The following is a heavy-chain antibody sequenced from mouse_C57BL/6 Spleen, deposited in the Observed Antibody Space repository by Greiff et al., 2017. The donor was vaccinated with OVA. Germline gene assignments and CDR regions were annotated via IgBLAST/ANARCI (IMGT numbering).Heavy chain of an antibody. D-gene: IGHD2-4*01. CDR1: GFTFSDYY. CDR2: IIYDGSST. J-gene: IGHJ2*01. V-gene: IGHV5-16*01. Sequence: EVQVVESEGGLVQPGSSMKLSCTASGFTFSDYYMAWVRQVPEKGLEWVANIIYDGSSTYYLDSLKSRFIFSRDNAKNSLYPQMSILKSENTATDYCARVSYDYDGFDYWGQGTTLTVSS. CDR3: ARVSYDYDGFDY.